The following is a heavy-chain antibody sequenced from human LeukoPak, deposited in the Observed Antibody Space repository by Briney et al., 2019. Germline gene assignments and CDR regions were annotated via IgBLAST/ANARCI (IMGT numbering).Heavy chain of an antibody. V-gene: IGHV1-69*04. CDR2: IIPILGTA. Sequence: ASVKVSCKASGGTFSSYAISWVRQAPGQGLEWMGRIIPILGTANYAQKFQGRVTITADKSTSTAYMELSSLRSEDTAVYYCAGGGIQLLGLFDYWGQGTLVTVSS. CDR1: GGTFSSYA. CDR3: AGGGIQLLGLFDY. D-gene: IGHD5-18*01. J-gene: IGHJ4*02.